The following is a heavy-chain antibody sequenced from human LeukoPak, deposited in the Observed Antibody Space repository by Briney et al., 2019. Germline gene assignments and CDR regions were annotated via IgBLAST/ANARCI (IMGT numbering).Heavy chain of an antibody. CDR2: ISGSGGST. J-gene: IGHJ4*02. D-gene: IGHD6-19*01. Sequence: GGSLRLSCTASGFTFSSYVFIWVRQAPGKGLEWVSGISGSGGSTYYADSVKGRFTISRDNSKNTLYLQMNSLRAEDTAVYYCARERNLEIAVAGTIFDYWGQGTLVTVSS. CDR3: ARERNLEIAVAGTIFDY. V-gene: IGHV3-23*01. CDR1: GFTFSSYV.